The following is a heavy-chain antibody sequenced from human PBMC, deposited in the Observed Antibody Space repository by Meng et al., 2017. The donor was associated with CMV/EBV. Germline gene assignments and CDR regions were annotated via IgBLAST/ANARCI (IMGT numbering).Heavy chain of an antibody. D-gene: IGHD3-10*01. J-gene: IGHJ4*02. V-gene: IGHV3-9*01. CDR3: AKANYPFSGGFDY. CDR2: ISWNSGSI. CDR1: GFTFDDYA. Sequence: SLKISCAASGFTFDDYAMHWVRQAPGKGLEWVSGISWNSGSIGYADSVKGRFTISRDNAKNSLYLQMNSLRAEDTALYYCAKANYPFSGGFDYWGQGTLVTVSS.